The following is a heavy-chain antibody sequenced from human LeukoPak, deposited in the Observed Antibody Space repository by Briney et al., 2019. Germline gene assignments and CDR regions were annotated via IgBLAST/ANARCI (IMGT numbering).Heavy chain of an antibody. Sequence: SETLSLTCAVYGGSFSGYYWSWIRQPPGKGLEWIGEINHSGSTNYNPSLKSRVTISVDTSKNQFSLKLSSVTAAETAVYYCARHTRVYGSGSRRYYYYYYMDVWGKGTTVTISS. V-gene: IGHV4-34*01. CDR2: INHSGST. D-gene: IGHD3-10*01. J-gene: IGHJ6*03. CDR3: ARHTRVYGSGSRRYYYYYYMDV. CDR1: GGSFSGYY.